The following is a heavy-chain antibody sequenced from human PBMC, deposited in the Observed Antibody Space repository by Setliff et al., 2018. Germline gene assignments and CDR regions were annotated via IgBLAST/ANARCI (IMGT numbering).Heavy chain of an antibody. V-gene: IGHV4-39*01. D-gene: IGHD2-2*01. CDR2: IYYRGDT. CDR1: GASLSSGTYY. CDR3: AICRYQVPYNY. Sequence: PSETLSLTCTVSGASLSSGTYYWGWIRQPPGKGLEWIGRIYYRGDTYYNASLKGRLTISVDTSKNQFSLRLSSVTAADTAVYYCAICRYQVPYNYWGQGSLVTVSS. J-gene: IGHJ4*02.